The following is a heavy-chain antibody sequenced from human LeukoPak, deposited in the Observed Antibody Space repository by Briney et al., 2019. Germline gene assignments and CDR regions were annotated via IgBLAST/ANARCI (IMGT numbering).Heavy chain of an antibody. J-gene: IGHJ4*02. CDR3: ARGEAAARHFDY. CDR2: ISVYNGNT. V-gene: IGHV1-18*01. D-gene: IGHD6-13*01. CDR1: GYSFNNFG. Sequence: ASVKVSCKASGYSFNNFGISWVRQAPGEGLEWMGGISVYNGNTNYAQKLQGRVTMTTDTSTTTAYMELRSLRSDDTAVYYCARGEAAARHFDYWGQGTLVTVSS.